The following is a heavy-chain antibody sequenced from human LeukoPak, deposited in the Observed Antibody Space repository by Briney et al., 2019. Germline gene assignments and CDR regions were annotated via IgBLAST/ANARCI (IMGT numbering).Heavy chain of an antibody. V-gene: IGHV3-7*01. Sequence: QPGGSLRLSCAASGFTFSSYWMSWVRQAPGKGLEWVANIKQDGSEKYYVDSVKGRFTISRDNAKNSLYLQMNSLRAEDTAVYYCARAGSWYPTEYFQHWGQGTLVTVSS. CDR3: ARAGSWYPTEYFQH. D-gene: IGHD6-13*01. CDR1: GFTFSSYW. CDR2: IKQDGSEK. J-gene: IGHJ1*01.